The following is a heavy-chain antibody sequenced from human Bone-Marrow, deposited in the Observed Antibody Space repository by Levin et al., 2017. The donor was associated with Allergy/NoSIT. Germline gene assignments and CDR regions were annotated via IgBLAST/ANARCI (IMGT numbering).Heavy chain of an antibody. D-gene: IGHD2-2*01. CDR3: AKERDIVVVPAVSFDY. Sequence: PGGSLRLSCAASGFTFSSYGMHWVRQAPGKGLEWVAVISYDGSDKYYGDSVKGRFTISRDNSKNTLYLQMNSLRAEDTAVYYCAKERDIVVVPAVSFDYWGQGTLVTVSS. CDR2: ISYDGSDK. J-gene: IGHJ4*02. V-gene: IGHV3-30*18. CDR1: GFTFSSYG.